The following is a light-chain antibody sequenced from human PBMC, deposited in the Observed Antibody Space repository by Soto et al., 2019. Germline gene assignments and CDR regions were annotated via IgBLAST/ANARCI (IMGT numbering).Light chain of an antibody. CDR2: GAS. Sequence: EIVMTQSQATLSVSPGERATLSCRASQSVSSNLAWYQQKPGQAPRLHIYGASTRATGIPARFSGSGSGTEFPLPISSLQSEDFAVYYCQQYNNWLPWTFGQGTKVEIK. J-gene: IGKJ1*01. CDR3: QQYNNWLPWT. CDR1: QSVSSN. V-gene: IGKV3-15*01.